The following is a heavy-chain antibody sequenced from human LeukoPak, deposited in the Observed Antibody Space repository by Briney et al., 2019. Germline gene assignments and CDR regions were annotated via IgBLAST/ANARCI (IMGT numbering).Heavy chain of an antibody. J-gene: IGHJ4*02. CDR1: GYTFTGYY. D-gene: IGHD6-6*01. CDR3: ARDLGAPHVWSSSSEPDY. CDR2: INPNSGGT. Sequence: GASVKVSCKASGYTFTGYYMHWVRQAPGQGLEWMGWINPNSGGTNYAQKFQGRVTMTRDTSISTAYMELSRLRADDTAVYYCARDLGAPHVWSSSSEPDYWGQGTLVTVSS. V-gene: IGHV1-2*02.